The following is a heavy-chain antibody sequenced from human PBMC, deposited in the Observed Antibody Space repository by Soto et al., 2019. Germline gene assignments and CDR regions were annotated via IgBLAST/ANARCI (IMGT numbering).Heavy chain of an antibody. V-gene: IGHV4-38-2*01. D-gene: IGHD3-10*01. CDR1: GYSISSGSY. Sequence: NPLETLSLTSPVSGYSISSGSYWGWIRQPPGKGPEWIASIYHGGTTFYNPSLKSRVTVSVDKSNNQFSLELRSVAAADTAVYYCAKAHVMVVAVSTFDYWGHGTLVTVSS. CDR3: AKAHVMVVAVSTFDY. J-gene: IGHJ4*01. CDR2: IYHGGTT.